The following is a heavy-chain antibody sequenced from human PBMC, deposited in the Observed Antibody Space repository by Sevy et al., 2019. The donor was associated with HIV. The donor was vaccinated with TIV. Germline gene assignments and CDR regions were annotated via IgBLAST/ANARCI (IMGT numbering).Heavy chain of an antibody. Sequence: GGSLRLSCAASGSTFSNFWMSWVRQAPGKGLEFVANIKQDGSENFYADSVKGRFTIPRDNAKNSLFLQMNNLRVEETAVYYCARDHPSTAPFDYWGQGTLVTVSS. V-gene: IGHV3-7*03. CDR3: ARDHPSTAPFDY. CDR2: IKQDGSEN. J-gene: IGHJ4*02. CDR1: GSTFSNFW. D-gene: IGHD2-21*02.